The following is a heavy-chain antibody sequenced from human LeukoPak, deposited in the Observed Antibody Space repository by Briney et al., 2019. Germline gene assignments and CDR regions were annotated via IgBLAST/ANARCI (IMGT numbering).Heavy chain of an antibody. V-gene: IGHV3-23*01. CDR1: GFTFSNFA. J-gene: IGHJ4*02. Sequence: PGGSLRLSCAASGFTFSNFAMNWVRQAPGKGLEWVSTISGGGGSTYYADSVKGRFTISRDNSKNTLYLQMNSLRAEDTAVYYCAKMVHTEQWLVPFDYWGQGTLVTVSS. CDR2: ISGGGGST. D-gene: IGHD6-19*01. CDR3: AKMVHTEQWLVPFDY.